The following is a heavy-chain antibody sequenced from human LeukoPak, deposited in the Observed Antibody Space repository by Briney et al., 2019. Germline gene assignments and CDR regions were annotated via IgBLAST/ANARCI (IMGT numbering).Heavy chain of an antibody. V-gene: IGHV3-30*18. CDR3: AKDLYVWGSYRDPDY. J-gene: IGHJ4*02. D-gene: IGHD3-16*02. Sequence: GGSLRLSCAASGFTFISYGMHGVRQAPGKGREWGAVISYDGSNKYYADSVTGRFTISRDNSKNTLYLQMNSLRAEDTAVYYCAKDLYVWGSYRDPDYWGQGTLVTVSS. CDR2: ISYDGSNK. CDR1: GFTFISYG.